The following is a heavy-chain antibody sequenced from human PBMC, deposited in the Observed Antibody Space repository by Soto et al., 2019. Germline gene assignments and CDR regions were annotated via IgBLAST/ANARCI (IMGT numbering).Heavy chain of an antibody. V-gene: IGHV1-2*02. Sequence: HEHLVQSGAEVKRPGASLKVSCKASGYSFTGYYIHWVRQAPGQGLEWMGWINPDSGATNYAQNFQCRVTLTSDTSISTASMDLTSLTSDDTAVYYCARGDYGTSGDPFAYFDYWGQGTLVIVSS. CDR1: GYSFTGYY. CDR2: INPDSGAT. J-gene: IGHJ4*02. D-gene: IGHD3-22*01. CDR3: ARGDYGTSGDPFAYFDY.